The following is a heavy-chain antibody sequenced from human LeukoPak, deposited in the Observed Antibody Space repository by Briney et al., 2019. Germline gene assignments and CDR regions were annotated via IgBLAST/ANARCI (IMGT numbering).Heavy chain of an antibody. CDR2: ISTGDEI. CDR1: GFTVTSNS. V-gene: IGHV3-66*01. J-gene: IGHJ4*02. Sequence: PGGSLRLSCAASGFTVTSNSMNWVRQAPGKGLEWVSVISTGDEIHYADSVKGRFTISRDNSKNTLYLQMNSLRAEDTAVYHCARVDSRTAQFDYWGQGTLVTVSS. CDR3: ARVDSRTAQFDY. D-gene: IGHD6-13*01.